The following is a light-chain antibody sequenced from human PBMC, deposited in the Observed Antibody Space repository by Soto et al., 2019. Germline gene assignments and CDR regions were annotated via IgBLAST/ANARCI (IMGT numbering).Light chain of an antibody. CDR3: QQSHSPPWT. V-gene: IGKV1-39*01. CDR1: HSISNY. CDR2: LAT. Sequence: DIQMTQSPSALSASVGERVTITCRASHSISNYVSWYQQRPGKVPKLLIYLATTLQSGVPSRFGGSGSGTDFTLTISSLQREDFATYYCQQSHSPPWTFGQGTKVEMK. J-gene: IGKJ1*01.